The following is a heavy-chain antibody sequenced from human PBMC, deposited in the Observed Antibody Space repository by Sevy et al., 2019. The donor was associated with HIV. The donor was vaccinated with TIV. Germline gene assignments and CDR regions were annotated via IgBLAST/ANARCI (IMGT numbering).Heavy chain of an antibody. V-gene: IGHV3-53*01. CDR3: ARDRVTYYYDSSGYYTSGYGMDV. J-gene: IGHJ6*02. CDR1: GFTVSDNH. CDR2: IYSSDRT. Sequence: GGSLRLSCAASGFTVSDNHMNWVRQAPGKGLEWVSVIYSSDRTDYADSVKGRFTVSSDNSKNTLYLQMKSLRAEDTAVYYCARDRVTYYYDSSGYYTSGYGMDVWGQGTTVTVSS. D-gene: IGHD3-22*01.